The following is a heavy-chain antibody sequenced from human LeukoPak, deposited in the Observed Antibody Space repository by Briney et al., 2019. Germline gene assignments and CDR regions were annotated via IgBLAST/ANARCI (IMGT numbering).Heavy chain of an antibody. CDR2: IVVGSGNT. Sequence: SVKVSCKASGFTFTSSAMQWVRQARGQRLEWIGWIVVGSGNTNYAQKFQERVTITRDMSTSTAYMELSSLRSEDTAVYYCAADSFAWPSRLGELSLIFDLWGRGTLVTVSS. CDR1: GFTFTSSA. V-gene: IGHV1-58*02. CDR3: AADSFAWPSRLGELSLIFDL. J-gene: IGHJ2*01. D-gene: IGHD3-16*02.